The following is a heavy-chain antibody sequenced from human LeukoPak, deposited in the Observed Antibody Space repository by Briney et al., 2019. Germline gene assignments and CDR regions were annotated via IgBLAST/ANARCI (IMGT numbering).Heavy chain of an antibody. CDR1: GFTFDDYA. Sequence: GGSLRLSCAASGFTFDDYAMHWVRQPPGKGLEWVSGISWNSGSIGYADFVKGRFTISRDNAKNYLYLQMNSLRAEDTALYYCAKDMGSGCSGGSCYPAFDIWGQGTMVTVSS. V-gene: IGHV3-9*01. CDR2: ISWNSGSI. J-gene: IGHJ3*02. CDR3: AKDMGSGCSGGSCYPAFDI. D-gene: IGHD2-15*01.